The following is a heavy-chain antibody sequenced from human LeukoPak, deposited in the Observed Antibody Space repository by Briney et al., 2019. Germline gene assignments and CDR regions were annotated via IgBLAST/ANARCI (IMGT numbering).Heavy chain of an antibody. J-gene: IGHJ4*02. CDR1: GVSITTTDFD. Sequence: SETLSLTCAVSGVSITTTDFDRAWIRQPPGQGFEWIATISSSGKAYYYPSLMSRVTISVDTSKNQFSLDVTSVTAADTGLFYCARFKGGTGFGYWGRGILVIVS. V-gene: IGHV4-39*01. CDR3: ARFKGGTGFGY. CDR2: ISSSGKA. D-gene: IGHD1-26*01.